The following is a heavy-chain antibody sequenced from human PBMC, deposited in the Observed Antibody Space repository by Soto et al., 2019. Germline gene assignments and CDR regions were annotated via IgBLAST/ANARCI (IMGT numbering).Heavy chain of an antibody. V-gene: IGHV3-23*01. J-gene: IGHJ4*02. Sequence: PGGSLRLSCAASGFTFSSYAMSWVRQAPGKGLEWVSAISGSGGSTYYADSVKGRFTISRDNAKNSLYLQMNSLRDEDTAVYYCARVTSGTLDYWGQGTLVTVSS. D-gene: IGHD1-1*01. CDR3: ARVTSGTLDY. CDR1: GFTFSSYA. CDR2: ISGSGGST.